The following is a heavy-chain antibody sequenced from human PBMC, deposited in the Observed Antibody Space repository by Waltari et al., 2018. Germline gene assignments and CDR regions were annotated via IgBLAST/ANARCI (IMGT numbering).Heavy chain of an antibody. Sequence: QVQLQESGPGLVKPSETLSLTCTVSGGSMSSYYWTWIRQPPGKRLEWIGNIYYSGSTNNNPSLKSRVTILVDTSKTQFSLKLTSVTAADTAVYYCARAPLVRGALDIWGQGTMVTVSS. CDR1: GGSMSSYY. V-gene: IGHV4-59*01. D-gene: IGHD3-10*01. CDR2: IYYSGST. J-gene: IGHJ3*02. CDR3: ARAPLVRGALDI.